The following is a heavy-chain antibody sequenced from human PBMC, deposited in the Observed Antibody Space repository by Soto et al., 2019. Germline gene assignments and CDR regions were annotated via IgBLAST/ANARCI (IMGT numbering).Heavy chain of an antibody. Sequence: QVQLVQSGAEVKKPGASVKVSCKVSGYTFTGNYMNWMRQAPGQGPEWMGWINTRNGDTDYAQKFQGRVTITRDTAISTAYMDLSRLTSDDTAIYFCVRGGGVDVVTPTRIVLEYGGQGTLRTVAS. V-gene: IGHV1-2*02. D-gene: IGHD2-21*01. J-gene: IGHJ4*02. CDR2: INTRNGDT. CDR3: VRGGGVDVVTPTRIVLEY. CDR1: GYTFTGNY.